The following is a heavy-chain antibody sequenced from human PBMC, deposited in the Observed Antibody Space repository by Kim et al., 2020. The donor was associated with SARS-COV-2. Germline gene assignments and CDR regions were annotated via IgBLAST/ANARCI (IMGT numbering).Heavy chain of an antibody. CDR2: IDPTGNT. CDR3: ATTSGDWRFFEF. J-gene: IGHJ4*02. D-gene: IGHD2-21*01. CDR1: GGSFSGFY. V-gene: IGHV4-34*01. Sequence: SETLSLTCAVYGGSFSGFYWTWIRQSPGKGLEWIGEIDPTGNTNYNPSLKSRVAISIDTSKNQFSLKLRSVTVADRAIYYCATTSGDWRFFEFWGQGTLVTVSS.